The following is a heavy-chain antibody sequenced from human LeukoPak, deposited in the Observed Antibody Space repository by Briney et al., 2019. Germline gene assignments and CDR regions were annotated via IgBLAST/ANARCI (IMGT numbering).Heavy chain of an antibody. D-gene: IGHD2-2*01. V-gene: IGHV4-39*07. CDR3: ARERSHCSSTSCYGVAPYYYMDV. CDR2: INHSGST. CDR1: GGSIRSGSYY. J-gene: IGHJ6*03. Sequence: SETLSLTCTVSGGSIRSGSYYWSWIRQPPGKGLEWIGEINHSGSTNYNPSLKSRVTISVDTSKNQFSLKLSSVTAADTAVYYCARERSHCSSTSCYGVAPYYYMDVWGKGTTVTVSS.